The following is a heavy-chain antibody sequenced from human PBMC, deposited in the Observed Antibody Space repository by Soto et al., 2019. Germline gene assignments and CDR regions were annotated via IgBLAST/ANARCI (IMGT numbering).Heavy chain of an antibody. Sequence: ASVKVSCKASGYTFTSYDINWVRQATGQGLEWMGWMNPNSGNTGYAQKFQGRVTMTRNTSISTAYMELSSLRSEDTAVYYRARLPLPHDYDILTGYYPTKDYWGQGTLVTVSS. D-gene: IGHD3-9*01. V-gene: IGHV1-8*01. CDR2: MNPNSGNT. CDR1: GYTFTSYD. CDR3: ARLPLPHDYDILTGYYPTKDY. J-gene: IGHJ4*02.